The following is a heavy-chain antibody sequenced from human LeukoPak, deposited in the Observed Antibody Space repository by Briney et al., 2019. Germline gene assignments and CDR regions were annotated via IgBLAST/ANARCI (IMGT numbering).Heavy chain of an antibody. D-gene: IGHD5-12*01. CDR3: AREPPPNPGYSDY. Sequence: GGSLRLSCEASGFTFSSYWVHWVRQAPGEGLVWVARITSDGRSTTYADSVEGRFTISRDNAKITLDLQMNTLRVEDTGIYYCAREPPPNPGYSDYGGQGTLVTVSS. J-gene: IGHJ4*02. V-gene: IGHV3-74*01. CDR2: ITSDGRST. CDR1: GFTFSSYW.